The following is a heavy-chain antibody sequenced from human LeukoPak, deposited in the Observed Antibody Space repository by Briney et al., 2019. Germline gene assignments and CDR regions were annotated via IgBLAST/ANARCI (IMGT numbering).Heavy chain of an antibody. J-gene: IGHJ4*02. CDR1: GYTFTSYY. D-gene: IGHD3-3*01. CDR3: ARDRAFGFLEWLFDY. V-gene: IGHV1-46*01. CDR2: INPSGGST. Sequence: ASVKVSCKASGYTFTSYYMHWVRQAPGQGLEWMGIINPSGGSTSHAQKFQGRVTMTRDTSISPAYMELSRLRSDDTAVYYCARDRAFGFLEWLFDYWGQGTLVTVSS.